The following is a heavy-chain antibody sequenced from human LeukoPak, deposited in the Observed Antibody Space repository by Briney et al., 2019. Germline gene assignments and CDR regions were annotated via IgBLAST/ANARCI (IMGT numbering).Heavy chain of an antibody. CDR2: INSDGSST. CDR3: ARDGVDYGSGSYYYYYYGMDV. V-gene: IGHV3-74*01. J-gene: IGHJ6*02. Sequence: GGSLRLSCAASGFTFSSYWMHWVRQAPGKGLVWVSRINSDGSSTSYADSVKGRFTISRDNSKNALYLQMNSLRAEDTAVYYCARDGVDYGSGSYYYYYYGMDVWGQGTTVTVSS. CDR1: GFTFSSYW. D-gene: IGHD3-10*01.